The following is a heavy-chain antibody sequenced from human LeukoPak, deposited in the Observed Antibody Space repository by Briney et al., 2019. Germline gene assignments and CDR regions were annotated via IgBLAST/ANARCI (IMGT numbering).Heavy chain of an antibody. CDR1: GFTFSDYS. V-gene: IGHV3-30-3*01. CDR3: ASITGTTFDY. J-gene: IGHJ4*02. D-gene: IGHD1-7*01. Sequence: GGSLRLSCAASGFTFSDYSMHWVRQAPGKGLEWVAIVSFDGTKNYHADSVKGRFTISRENSKNTLYLQMNSLRTVDTAVYYCASITGTTFDYWGQGTLVTVSS. CDR2: VSFDGTKN.